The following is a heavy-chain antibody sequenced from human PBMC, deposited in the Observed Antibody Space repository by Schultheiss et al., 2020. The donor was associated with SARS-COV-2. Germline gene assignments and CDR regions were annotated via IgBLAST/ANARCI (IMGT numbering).Heavy chain of an antibody. CDR3: ARDGTTGAL. CDR2: ISGSGGST. CDR1: GFTFSNAW. V-gene: IGHV3-11*01. D-gene: IGHD4-11*01. Sequence: GGSLRLSCAASGFTFSNAWMSWVRQAPGKGLEWVSAISGSGGSTYYADSVKGRFTISRDNAKNSLYLQMNSLRAEDTAVYYCARDGTTGALWGQGTLVTVSS. J-gene: IGHJ4*02.